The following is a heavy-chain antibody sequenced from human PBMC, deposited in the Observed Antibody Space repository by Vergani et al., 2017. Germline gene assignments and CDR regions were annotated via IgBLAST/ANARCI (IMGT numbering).Heavy chain of an antibody. Sequence: VQLVESGGGVVQPGRSLRLSCAASGFTFSSYGMHWVRQAPGKGLEWVAVISYDGSNKYYADSVKGRFTISRDNSKNTLYLQMNSLRAEDTAVYYCAKSNSHLEPPFDYWGQGTLVTVSS. V-gene: IGHV3-30*18. J-gene: IGHJ4*02. D-gene: IGHD1-1*01. CDR1: GFTFSSYG. CDR2: ISYDGSNK. CDR3: AKSNSHLEPPFDY.